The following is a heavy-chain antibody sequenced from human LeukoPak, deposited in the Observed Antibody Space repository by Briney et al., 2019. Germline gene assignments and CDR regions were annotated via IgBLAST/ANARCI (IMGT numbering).Heavy chain of an antibody. CDR3: ARWAGAILTDY. CDR2: ISYDGSNE. J-gene: IGHJ4*02. CDR1: GFTFSSYV. D-gene: IGHD1-26*01. Sequence: GGSLRLSCAASGFTFSSYVMHWVRQAPGKGLEWVAIISYDGSNEYYADSVKGRFTISRDNSKNTLYLQMNSLRAADTAVYYCARWAGAILTDYWGQGTLVTVSS. V-gene: IGHV3-30*04.